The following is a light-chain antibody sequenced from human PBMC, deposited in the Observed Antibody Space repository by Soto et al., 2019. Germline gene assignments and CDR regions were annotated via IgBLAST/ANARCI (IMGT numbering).Light chain of an antibody. CDR1: SNDIGGYNY. CDR2: EVT. V-gene: IGLV2-14*01. CDR3: SSYTSSTTVV. Sequence: QSALTQPASVSGSSGQSITISCSGTSNDIGGYNYVSWYQHHPGKAPKLMIFEVTNRPSGVSNRFSGSKSGNTASLTISGLQTEDEADYYCSSYTSSTTVVFGGRTQLTVL. J-gene: IGLJ2*01.